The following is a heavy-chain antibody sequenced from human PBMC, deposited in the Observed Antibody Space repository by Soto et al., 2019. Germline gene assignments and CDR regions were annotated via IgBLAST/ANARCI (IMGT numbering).Heavy chain of an antibody. V-gene: IGHV4-34*01. CDR1: GGSFSGYY. CDR3: ASPYYYGSGSYRSRMDV. J-gene: IGHJ6*04. D-gene: IGHD3-10*01. CDR2: INHSGST. Sequence: SETLSLTCAVYGGSFSGYYWSWIRQPPGKGLEWIGEINHSGSTNYNPSLKSRVTISVDTSKNQFSLKLSSVTAADTAAYYCASPYYYGSGSYRSRMDVWGKGTTVTVSS.